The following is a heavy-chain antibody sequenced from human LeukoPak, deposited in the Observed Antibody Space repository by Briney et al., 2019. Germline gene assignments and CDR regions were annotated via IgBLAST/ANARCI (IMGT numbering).Heavy chain of an antibody. CDR1: GFTFSTYN. Sequence: GGSLRLSCVASGFTFSTYNIHWVRQAPGKGLEWVSTISSSSSNYKYYADSVKGRFTISRDISKDTLFLQMNSLRADDTAVYYCAKAKYSSSSDLLDYWGQGTLVTVSS. CDR3: AKAKYSSSSDLLDY. V-gene: IGHV3-21*04. J-gene: IGHJ4*02. CDR2: ISSSSSNYK. D-gene: IGHD6-6*01.